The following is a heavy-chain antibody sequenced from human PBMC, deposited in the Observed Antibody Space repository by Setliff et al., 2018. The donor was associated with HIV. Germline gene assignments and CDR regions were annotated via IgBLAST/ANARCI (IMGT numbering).Heavy chain of an antibody. V-gene: IGHV3-15*05. J-gene: IGHJ4*02. Sequence: GGSLRLSCAAPGFIFTNVWMSWVRQAPGKGLEWVGRIKRKTDGETTDYGAPVKGRFTISRDDSKNTLYLEMNSLTVEDTATYFCARGLGGWPLFDYWGQGTPVTVSS. CDR3: ARGLGGWPLFDY. D-gene: IGHD6-19*01. CDR1: GFIFTNVW. CDR2: IKRKTDGETT.